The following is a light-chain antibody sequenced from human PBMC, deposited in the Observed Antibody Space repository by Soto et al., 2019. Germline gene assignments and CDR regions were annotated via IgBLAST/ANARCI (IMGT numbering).Light chain of an antibody. V-gene: IGKV1-27*01. Sequence: DIQMTQSPPSLSASVGDRVTITCRASQGIRNFVAWYQQKPGKAPKLLIYAASTLQSEGPSRCSGSGSGTDFPLIISSLHAEDVATYSYQKYSSVPVFGPGTKVEIK. J-gene: IGKJ3*01. CDR3: QKYSSVPV. CDR1: QGIRNF. CDR2: AAS.